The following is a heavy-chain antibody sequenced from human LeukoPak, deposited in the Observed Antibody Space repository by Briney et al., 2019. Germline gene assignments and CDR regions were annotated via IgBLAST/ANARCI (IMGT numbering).Heavy chain of an antibody. Sequence: GGSLRLSCAPSLFTFSSYTIRSVRQTPGKRLQCVSPISGSGGSTYYADSVKGRFTISRDNSKNTLYLQMNSLRAEDTAVYYCAKDRDIVVVPAAPHYWGQGTLVTVSS. J-gene: IGHJ4*02. CDR2: ISGSGGST. D-gene: IGHD2-2*01. CDR3: AKDRDIVVVPAAPHY. CDR1: LFTFSSYT. V-gene: IGHV3-23*01.